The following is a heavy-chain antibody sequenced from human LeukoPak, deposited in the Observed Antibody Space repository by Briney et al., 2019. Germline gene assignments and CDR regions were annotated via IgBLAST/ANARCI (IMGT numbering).Heavy chain of an antibody. CDR3: ASGNDAFHI. CDR1: GFTFSSYG. V-gene: IGHV3-33*01. CDR2: IWYDGSNK. Sequence: GRSLRLSCAASGFTFSSYGMHWVRQAPGKGLEWVAVIWYDGSNKYYADSVKGRFTISRDNSKNTLYLQMNSLRAEDTAVYYCASGNDAFHIWGQGTMVTVSS. J-gene: IGHJ3*02. D-gene: IGHD4-23*01.